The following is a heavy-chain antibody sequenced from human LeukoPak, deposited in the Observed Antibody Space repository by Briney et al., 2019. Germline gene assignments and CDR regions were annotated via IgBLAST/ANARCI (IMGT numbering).Heavy chain of an antibody. D-gene: IGHD4-23*01. CDR1: GYSISTGYY. CDR2: FYHGGST. V-gene: IGHV4-38-2*02. Sequence: SETLSVTCTVSGYSISTGYYWDWIRQPPGKGLEWIGTFYHGGSTYYNPSLKSRVTISVDTSKNQFSLKLSSVTAANTAVYYCARVYGGGAFDIWGQGTMVTVSS. J-gene: IGHJ3*02. CDR3: ARVYGGGAFDI.